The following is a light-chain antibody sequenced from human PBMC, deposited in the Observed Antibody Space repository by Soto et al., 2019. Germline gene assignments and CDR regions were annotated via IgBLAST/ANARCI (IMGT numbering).Light chain of an antibody. CDR3: QQSYSTPRT. Sequence: DIQMTQSPSPLSASVGDRVTITCRASQSISSYLNWYRQKPGKAPKLLIYAASSLQSGVPSRFSGSVSGTDFTLTISSLQPEDFATYYCQQSYSTPRTFGQGTKVDIK. V-gene: IGKV1-39*01. J-gene: IGKJ1*01. CDR2: AAS. CDR1: QSISSY.